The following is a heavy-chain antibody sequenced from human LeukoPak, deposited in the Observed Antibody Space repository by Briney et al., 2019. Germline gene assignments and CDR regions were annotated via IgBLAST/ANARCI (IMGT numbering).Heavy chain of an antibody. CDR1: GFTFNSYT. D-gene: IGHD6-19*01. Sequence: PGESLRLSCAASGFTFNSYTMNRVRQAPGKGLEWVSSISSSSVYIFYADSVKGRFTISRDTAKSSLYLQMNSLRDEDTAVYYCAKSLMEPPQWLVLSHFDYWGQGTLVTVSS. V-gene: IGHV3-21*01. J-gene: IGHJ4*02. CDR2: ISSSSVYI. CDR3: AKSLMEPPQWLVLSHFDY.